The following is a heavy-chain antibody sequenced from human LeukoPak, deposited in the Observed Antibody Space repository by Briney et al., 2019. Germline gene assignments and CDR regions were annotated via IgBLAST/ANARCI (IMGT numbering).Heavy chain of an antibody. CDR3: ARAGAAAGPFDY. CDR1: GGSFSGYY. J-gene: IGHJ4*02. Sequence: SETLSLTCAVYGGSFSGYYWSWIRQPPGKGLEWIGEIYHSGSTNYNPSLKSRVTISVDKSKNQFSLKLSSVTAADTAVYYCARAGAAAGPFDYWGQGTLVTVSS. CDR2: IYHSGST. V-gene: IGHV4-34*01. D-gene: IGHD6-13*01.